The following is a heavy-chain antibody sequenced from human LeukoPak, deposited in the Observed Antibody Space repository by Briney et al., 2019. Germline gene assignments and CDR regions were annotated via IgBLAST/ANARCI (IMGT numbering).Heavy chain of an antibody. CDR1: GGSISSSSYY. J-gene: IGHJ4*02. CDR3: ARGLSDYYDSSGYRGLLDY. Sequence: SETLSLTCTVSGGSISSSSYYWGWIRQPPGKGLEWIGSIYYSGSTYYNPSLKSRVTISVDTSKNQFSLKLSSVTAADTAVYYCARGLSDYYDSSGYRGLLDYWGQGILVTVSS. CDR2: IYYSGST. V-gene: IGHV4-39*01. D-gene: IGHD3-22*01.